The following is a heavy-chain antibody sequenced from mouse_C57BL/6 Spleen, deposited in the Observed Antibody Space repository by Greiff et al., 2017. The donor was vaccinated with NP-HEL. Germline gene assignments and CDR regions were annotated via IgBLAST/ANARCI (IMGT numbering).Heavy chain of an antibody. D-gene: IGHD2-4*01. V-gene: IGHV1-39*01. CDR1: GYSFTDYN. Sequence: EVQLQQSGPELVKPGASVKISCKASGYSFTDYNMNWVKQSNGKSLEWIGVINPNYGTTSYNQKFKGKATLTVDQSSSTAYMQLHSLTSDDSAVDYCARSHDYPYSAMDYWGQGTSVTVSS. CDR2: INPNYGTT. CDR3: ARSHDYPYSAMDY. J-gene: IGHJ4*01.